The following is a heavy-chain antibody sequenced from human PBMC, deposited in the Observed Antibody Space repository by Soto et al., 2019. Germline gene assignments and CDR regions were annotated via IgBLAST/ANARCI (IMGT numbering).Heavy chain of an antibody. D-gene: IGHD1-1*01. CDR2: IYWDGES. J-gene: IGHJ4*02. CDR3: AHRDSTGTTTYFDS. CDR1: GFSFTTTRMG. V-gene: IGHV2-5*02. Sequence: QITLKEAGPTLVKPTESLTLTSTFSGFSFTTTRMGVGWTRQPPGKALEWLAIIYWDGESRYNPLLRRQLTLTEDTSKNQVVLTMTNMDPKDTATYYCAHRDSTGTTTYFDSWGQGIPVTVAS.